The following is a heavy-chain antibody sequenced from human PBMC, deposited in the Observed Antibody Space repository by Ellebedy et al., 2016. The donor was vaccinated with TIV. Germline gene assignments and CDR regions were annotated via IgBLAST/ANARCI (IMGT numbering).Heavy chain of an antibody. V-gene: IGHV3-9*01. D-gene: IGHD6-6*01. J-gene: IGHJ4*02. CDR3: ARDLRITARDYYLDY. Sequence: GGSLRLSXAASGFTFDDYAMHWVRQAPGKGLEWVSGISWNSGTTDYADFVKGRFTISRDNAKNSLYLQMNRLRADDTAFYYCARDLRITARDYYLDYWGQGTLVTVPS. CDR2: ISWNSGTT. CDR1: GFTFDDYA.